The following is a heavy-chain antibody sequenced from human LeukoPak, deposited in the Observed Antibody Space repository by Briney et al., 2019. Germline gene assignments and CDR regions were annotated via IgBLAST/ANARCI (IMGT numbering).Heavy chain of an antibody. J-gene: IGHJ4*02. V-gene: IGHV1-18*01. D-gene: IGHD5-24*01. Sequence: SLRVSCEASGYTFTSYGGSSGRPTPGEGLECKGWISANSDVLNYAQKFQGRVTLTKDTSKGTAYMEVRSLRSDDTAVYYCATLRDGHIYGFDVWGQGTLVTVS. CDR2: ISANSDVL. CDR3: ATLRDGHIYGFDV. CDR1: GYTFTSYG.